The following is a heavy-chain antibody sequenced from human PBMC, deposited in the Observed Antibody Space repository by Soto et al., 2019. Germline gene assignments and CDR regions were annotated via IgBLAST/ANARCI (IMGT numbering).Heavy chain of an antibody. CDR3: ARDPAADGYYGMDL. V-gene: IGHV3-21*01. CDR2: ISSTSSHI. Sequence: EVQLVESGGGLVKPGGSLRLSCVASEFSFSTYNMNWVRQAPGKGLEWVSFISSTSSHIHYADSVKGRFTISRDNAKNSLYLQMNSLRAEDTAVYYCARDPAADGYYGMDLWGQGTTVTVSS. D-gene: IGHD6-13*01. CDR1: EFSFSTYN. J-gene: IGHJ6*02.